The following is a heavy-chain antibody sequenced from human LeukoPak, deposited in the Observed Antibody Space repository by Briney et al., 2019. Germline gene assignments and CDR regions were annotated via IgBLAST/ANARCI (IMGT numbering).Heavy chain of an antibody. V-gene: IGHV1-8*01. J-gene: IGHJ4*02. Sequence: GASVKVSCKASGYTFTNNDINRVRQATGQGIEWMGWVSPDSGDTGYAPNFRGRVTMTTDTSINTAYMELTSLASEDTAIYYCTRGRAAGDWGQGTLVTVSS. D-gene: IGHD6-19*01. CDR1: GYTFTNND. CDR2: VSPDSGDT. CDR3: TRGRAAGD.